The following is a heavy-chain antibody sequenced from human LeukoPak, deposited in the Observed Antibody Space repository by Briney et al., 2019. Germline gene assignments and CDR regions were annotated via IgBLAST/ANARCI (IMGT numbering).Heavy chain of an antibody. CDR3: ARVRTAGLRLGELSN. V-gene: IGHV4-38-2*01. CDR2: IYYSGST. J-gene: IGHJ4*02. Sequence: SETLSLTCGVSGYSISNGYSWDWIRQAPGKGLGGSGYIYYSGSTNYNPSLKRRVTISVDTSKNQFSLKLSSVTAADTAVYYCARVRTAGLRLGELSNWGQGTLVTVSS. CDR1: GYSISNGYS. D-gene: IGHD3-16*02.